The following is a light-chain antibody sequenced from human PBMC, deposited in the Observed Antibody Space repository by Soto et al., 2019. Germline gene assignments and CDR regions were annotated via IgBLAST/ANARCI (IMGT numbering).Light chain of an antibody. Sequence: EVVITQSPATLSVSPGERATLSCRASQSVSSYYLAWYQQKPGQAPRLLIYAASSRATGIPDRFSGGGSGTDFTLTISSLEPQDFAVYYCQQYGSSPPLSFGGGTKVDIK. CDR2: AAS. CDR3: QQYGSSPPLS. V-gene: IGKV3-20*01. CDR1: QSVSSYY. J-gene: IGKJ4*01.